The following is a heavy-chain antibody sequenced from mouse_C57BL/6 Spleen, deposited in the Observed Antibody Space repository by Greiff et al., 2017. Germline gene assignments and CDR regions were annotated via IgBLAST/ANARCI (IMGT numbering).Heavy chain of an antibody. CDR3: ARPYYYGSSYWYIDV. D-gene: IGHD1-1*01. Sequence: VQLQQSDAELVKPGASVKISCKVSGYTFTDHTIHWMKQRPEQGLEWIGYIYPRDGSTKYNEKFKGKATLTADKSSSTAYMQLNSLTSEDSAVYFCARPYYYGSSYWYIDVWGTGTTVTVSS. CDR1: GYTFTDHT. CDR2: IYPRDGST. J-gene: IGHJ1*03. V-gene: IGHV1-78*01.